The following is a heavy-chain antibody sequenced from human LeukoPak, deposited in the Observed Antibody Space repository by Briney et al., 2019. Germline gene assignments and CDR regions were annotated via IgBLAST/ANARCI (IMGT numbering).Heavy chain of an antibody. D-gene: IGHD6-13*01. CDR2: ISYDGSNK. CDR1: GFTFSSCS. J-gene: IGHJ6*03. V-gene: IGHV3-30*18. CDR3: AKDSGLGIAAAGTYYYYYMDV. Sequence: GGSLRLSCAASGFTFSSCSMHWVRQAPGKGREWVAVISYDGSNKYYADSVKGRFTISRDNSKNTLYLQMNSLRAEDTAVYYCAKDSGLGIAAAGTYYYYYMDVWGKGTTVAVSS.